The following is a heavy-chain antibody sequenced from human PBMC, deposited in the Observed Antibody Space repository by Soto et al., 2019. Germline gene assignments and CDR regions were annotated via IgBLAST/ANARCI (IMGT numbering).Heavy chain of an antibody. CDR2: IDPSDSYT. CDR1: GYTFTSYW. J-gene: IGHJ4*02. V-gene: IGHV5-10-1*01. D-gene: IGHD6-19*01. Sequence: GASVKVSCKASGYTFTSYWISWVRQMPGKGLEWMGRIDPSDSYTNYSPSFQGHVTISADKSISTAYLQWSSLKASDTAMYYCARHKDAVAASAYWGQGTLVTVSS. CDR3: ARHKDAVAASAY.